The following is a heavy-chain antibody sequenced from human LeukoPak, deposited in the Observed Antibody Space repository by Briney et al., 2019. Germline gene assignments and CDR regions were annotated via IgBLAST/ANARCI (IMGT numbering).Heavy chain of an antibody. D-gene: IGHD3-9*01. Sequence: ASVTVSCKASGYTFTGYYMHWVRQAPGQGREGMGWINPNSGGTNYAQKFQGRVTMTRDTSISTAYMELSRLRSDDTAVYYCARGTILTGYPPQPWDYWGQGTLVTVSS. J-gene: IGHJ4*02. CDR1: GYTFTGYY. CDR2: INPNSGGT. CDR3: ARGTILTGYPPQPWDY. V-gene: IGHV1-2*02.